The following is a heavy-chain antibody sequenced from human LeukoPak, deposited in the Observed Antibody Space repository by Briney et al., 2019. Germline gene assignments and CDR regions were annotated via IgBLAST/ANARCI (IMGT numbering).Heavy chain of an antibody. V-gene: IGHV3-64D*06. CDR3: VKTLNAVAGF. J-gene: IGHJ4*02. CDR2: ISSNGGST. D-gene: IGHD6-13*01. CDR1: GFTFSNYA. Sequence: GGSLRLSCSASGFTFSNYAMHWVRQAPGKGLEYVSAISSNGGSTYYADSVKGRFTIPRDNSKNTLYLQMSSLRAEDTAVYYCVKTLNAVAGFWGQGTLVSVSS.